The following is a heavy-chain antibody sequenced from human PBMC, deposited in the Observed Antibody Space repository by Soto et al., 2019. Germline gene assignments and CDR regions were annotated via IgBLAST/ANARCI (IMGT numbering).Heavy chain of an antibody. Sequence: GESLKISCKGSGYSFTSYWIGWVRQMPGKGLEWMGIIYPGASDTRYSPSFQGQVTISADKSISTAYLQWSSLKASDTAMYYCARRGSYSSSVGYYFDYWGQGTLVTVSS. CDR3: ARRGSYSSSVGYYFDY. J-gene: IGHJ4*02. V-gene: IGHV5-51*01. CDR1: GYSFTSYW. D-gene: IGHD6-6*01. CDR2: IYPGASDT.